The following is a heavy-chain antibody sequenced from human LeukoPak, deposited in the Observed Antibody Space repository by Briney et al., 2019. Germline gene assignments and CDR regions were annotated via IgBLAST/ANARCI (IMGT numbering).Heavy chain of an antibody. Sequence: SETLSLTCAVYGGSFSGYYWSWIRQPPGKGLEWIGEINHSGSTNYNPSLKSRVTISVDTSKNQFSLKLSSVTAADTAVYYCAGTRRDGYNYSDYRGQGTLVTVSS. J-gene: IGHJ4*02. V-gene: IGHV4-34*01. CDR3: AGTRRDGYNYSDY. CDR1: GGSFSGYY. D-gene: IGHD5-24*01. CDR2: INHSGST.